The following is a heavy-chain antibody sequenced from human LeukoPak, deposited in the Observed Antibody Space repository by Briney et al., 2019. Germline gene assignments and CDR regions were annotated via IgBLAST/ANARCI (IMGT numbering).Heavy chain of an antibody. J-gene: IGHJ5*02. CDR1: GGSISSSSYY. CDR2: IYYSGST. V-gene: IGHV4-39*01. Sequence: SETLSLTCTVSGGSISSSSYYWGWIRQPPGKGLEWIGSIYYSGSTYYNPSLKSRVTISVDTSKNQFSLKLSSVTAADTAVYYCARGEDGWFDPWGQGTLVTVSS. CDR3: ARGEDGWFDP.